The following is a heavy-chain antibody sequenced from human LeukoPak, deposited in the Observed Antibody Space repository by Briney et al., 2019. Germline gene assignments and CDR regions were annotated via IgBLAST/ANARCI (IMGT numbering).Heavy chain of an antibody. Sequence: APVKVSCKASGYTFTSYGISWVRQAPGQGLEWMGWISAYNGNTNYAQKLQGRVTMTTDTSTSTAYMELRSLRSDDTAVYYCARAHPYSGSATASNDYWGQGTLVTVSS. D-gene: IGHD1-26*01. CDR1: GYTFTSYG. CDR3: ARAHPYSGSATASNDY. CDR2: ISAYNGNT. V-gene: IGHV1-18*01. J-gene: IGHJ4*02.